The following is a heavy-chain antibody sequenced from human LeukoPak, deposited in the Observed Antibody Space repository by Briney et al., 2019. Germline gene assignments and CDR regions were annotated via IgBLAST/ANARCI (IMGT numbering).Heavy chain of an antibody. D-gene: IGHD3-16*01. V-gene: IGHV3-30*03. CDR1: GFNLSSSW. CDR3: ARDVIYDSEIYSYGDS. J-gene: IGHJ4*02. Sequence: GGSLRLSCAAAGFNLSSSWMYWVRQAPGKGLEWVAIISYDGSNEYYADSVKGRFTISRDNSKNTLYLQMNSLRAEDTAVYYCARDVIYDSEIYSYGDSWGQGTLVTVSS. CDR2: ISYDGSNE.